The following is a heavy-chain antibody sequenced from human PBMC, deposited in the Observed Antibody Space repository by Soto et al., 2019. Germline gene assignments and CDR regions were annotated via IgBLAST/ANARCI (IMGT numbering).Heavy chain of an antibody. CDR3: AREGKHWLTLGRLYYYYGMDV. J-gene: IGHJ6*02. V-gene: IGHV6-1*01. D-gene: IGHD6-19*01. CDR2: TYYRSKWYN. CDR1: GDSVSSNSAA. Sequence: SQTLSLTCAISGDSVSSNSAAWNWIRQSPSRGLEWLGRTYYRSKWYNDYAVSVKSRITINPDTSKNQFSLQLNSVTPEDTAVYYCAREGKHWLTLGRLYYYYGMDVWGQGTTVTVSS.